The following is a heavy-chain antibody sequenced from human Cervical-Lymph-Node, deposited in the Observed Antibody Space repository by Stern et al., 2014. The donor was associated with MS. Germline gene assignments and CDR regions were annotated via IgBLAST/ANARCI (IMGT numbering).Heavy chain of an antibody. J-gene: IGHJ4*02. CDR1: GYTFTGYY. Sequence: VQLEESGSELKKPGASVKVSCKASGYTFTGYYMHWVRQAPGQGLEWMGWINPNSGGTNYAQKFQGRVTMTRDTSISTAYMELSRLGSDDTAIYYCATLGGVYGSGSYELMWGQGALVTVSS. CDR3: ATLGGVYGSGSYELM. D-gene: IGHD3-10*01. V-gene: IGHV1-2*02. CDR2: INPNSGGT.